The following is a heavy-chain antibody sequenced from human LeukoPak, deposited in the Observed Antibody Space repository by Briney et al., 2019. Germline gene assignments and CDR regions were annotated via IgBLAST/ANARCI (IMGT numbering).Heavy chain of an antibody. V-gene: IGHV3-48*02. CDR2: ISGTSSII. Sequence: GGSLRLSCAASGFTFSSYSMNWVRQAPGKRLEWISYISGTSSIIYHTPSVKGRFTISRDNGKYSLYLQMNSLRDDDTAVYFCARGTWDGDRTFDIWGQGAMVTVSS. CDR1: GFTFSSYS. J-gene: IGHJ3*02. CDR3: ARGTWDGDRTFDI. D-gene: IGHD5-24*01.